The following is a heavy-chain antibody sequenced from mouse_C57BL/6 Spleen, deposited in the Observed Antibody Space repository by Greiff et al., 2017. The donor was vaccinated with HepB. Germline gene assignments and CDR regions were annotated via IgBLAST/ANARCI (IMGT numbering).Heavy chain of an antibody. D-gene: IGHD3-2*02. CDR1: GYTFTSYG. J-gene: IGHJ3*01. CDR3: ARSGDSSGLHFAY. V-gene: IGHV1-81*01. Sequence: VKLQQSGAELARPGASVKLSCKASGYTFTSYGISWVKQRTGQGLEWIGEIYPRSGNTYYNEKFKGKATLTADKSSSTAYMELRSLTSEDSAVYFCARSGDSSGLHFAYWGQGTLVTVSA. CDR2: IYPRSGNT.